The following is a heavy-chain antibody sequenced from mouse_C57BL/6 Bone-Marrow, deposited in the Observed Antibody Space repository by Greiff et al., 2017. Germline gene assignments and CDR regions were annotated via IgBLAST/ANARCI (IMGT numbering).Heavy chain of an antibody. J-gene: IGHJ3*01. CDR3: ARNYYGSSLAY. Sequence: QVQLQQSGAELVRPGTSVKMSCKASGYTFTNYWIGWAKQRPGHGLEWIGDIYPGGGYTNYNEKFKGKATLTADKSSSTAYMQFSSLTSEDSAIYYCARNYYGSSLAYWGQGTLVTVSA. V-gene: IGHV1-63*01. CDR2: IYPGGGYT. D-gene: IGHD1-1*01. CDR1: GYTFTNYW.